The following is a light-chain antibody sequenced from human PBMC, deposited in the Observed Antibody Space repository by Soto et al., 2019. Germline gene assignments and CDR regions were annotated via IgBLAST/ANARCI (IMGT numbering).Light chain of an antibody. CDR2: LNSDGSH. CDR3: QTWSTDIRV. V-gene: IGLV4-69*01. CDR1: SGHNSYA. Sequence: QPVLTLQPSASASLGASVKLTCTLSSGHNSYAIAWHQQQPEKGPRYLMKLNSDGSHSKGDGIPDRFSGSSSGAERYLTISSLQSEEEADYYCQTWSTDIRVFGGGTKLTVL. J-gene: IGLJ3*02.